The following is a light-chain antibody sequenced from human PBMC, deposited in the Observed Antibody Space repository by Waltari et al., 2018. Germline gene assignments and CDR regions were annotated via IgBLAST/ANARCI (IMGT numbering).Light chain of an antibody. Sequence: SYVLTQPPSVSVAPGQTARITCGGNNTGSKSVHWYQQKPVQAPVLVVYADSDRPSGIPERFSGSNSGNTATLTISRVEAGDEADYYCQVWDSSSDHRNVFGSGTKVTVL. V-gene: IGLV3-21*02. J-gene: IGLJ6*01. CDR1: NTGSKS. CDR2: ADS. CDR3: QVWDSSSDHRNV.